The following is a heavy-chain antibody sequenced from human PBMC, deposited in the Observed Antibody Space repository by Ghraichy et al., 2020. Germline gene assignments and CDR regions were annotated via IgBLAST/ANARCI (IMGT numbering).Heavy chain of an antibody. CDR1: GGTFSSYA. J-gene: IGHJ4*02. D-gene: IGHD3-22*01. V-gene: IGHV1-69*06. CDR3: ARGGYYYDSSGYPYFDY. Sequence: SVKVSRKASGGTFSSYAISWVRQAPGQGLEWMGGIIPIFGTANYAQKFQGRVTITADKSTSTAYMELSSLRSEDTAVYYCARGGYYYDSSGYPYFDYWGQGTLVTVSS. CDR2: IIPIFGTA.